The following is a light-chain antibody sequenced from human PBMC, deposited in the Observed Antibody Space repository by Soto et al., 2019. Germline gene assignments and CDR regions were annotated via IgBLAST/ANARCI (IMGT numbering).Light chain of an antibody. J-gene: IGKJ1*01. CDR3: QQYNNWPRT. Sequence: EVVMTQSPATLSVSPGESATLSCRASQSISSSKLAWYQQNPGQAPRLHLFGVSNRATGIPARFSGSGSGTEFSLTISSLQSEDFAVYYCQQYNNWPRTFGQGTKVEIK. CDR2: GVS. CDR1: QSISSS. V-gene: IGKV3-15*01.